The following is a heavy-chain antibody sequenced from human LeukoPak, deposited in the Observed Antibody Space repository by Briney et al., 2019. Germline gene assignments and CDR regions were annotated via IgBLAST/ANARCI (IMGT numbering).Heavy chain of an antibody. CDR2: INQDGSEK. D-gene: IGHD2-2*01. J-gene: IGHJ4*02. CDR1: GFTFSSYW. V-gene: IGHV3-7*03. Sequence: GGSLRLSCAASGFTFSSYWMSWVRQAPGKGLEWVANINQDGSEKYYVDSVKGRFTISRDNAKNSLYLQMNSLRAEDTAVYYCARAYDCSSTSCYDLARWYYFDYWGQGTLVTVSS. CDR3: ARAYDCSSTSCYDLARWYYFDY.